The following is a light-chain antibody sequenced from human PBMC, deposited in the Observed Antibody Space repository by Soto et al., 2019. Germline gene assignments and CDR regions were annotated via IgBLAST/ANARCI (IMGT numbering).Light chain of an antibody. J-gene: IGKJ5*01. CDR2: GAS. CDR3: QQYDNSPIT. CDR1: QSVSSY. V-gene: IGKV3-20*01. Sequence: ESVLTQSPATLSLSPCERATLSFMASQSVSSYLAWYQQKPGQAPRLLIYGASSRATGIPDRFSGSGSGTDFTLTISRLEPEDFAVYYCQQYDNSPITFGQGTRLEIK.